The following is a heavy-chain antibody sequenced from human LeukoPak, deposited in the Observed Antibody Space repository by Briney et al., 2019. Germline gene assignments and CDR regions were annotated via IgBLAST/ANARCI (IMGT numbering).Heavy chain of an antibody. Sequence: PSETLSLTCTVSGGSISGYYLSWVRQPPGKGLEWFGYIYYSGSTNYNPSLKSRVTLSVDKSKNPFSPKLSSVTGADTAVDYCARYPGIIAAAGNDSGMDVCGEGTTVTVSS. J-gene: IGHJ6*04. CDR1: GGSISGYY. CDR3: ARYPGIIAAAGNDSGMDV. CDR2: IYYSGST. V-gene: IGHV4-59*03. D-gene: IGHD6-13*01.